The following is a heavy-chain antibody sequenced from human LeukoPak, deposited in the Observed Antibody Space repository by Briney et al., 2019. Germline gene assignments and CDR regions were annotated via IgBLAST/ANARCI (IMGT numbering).Heavy chain of an antibody. J-gene: IGHJ4*02. V-gene: IGHV3-30*02. CDR2: IRYDGSNK. CDR1: GFTFSSYG. Sequence: PGGSLRLSCAASGFTFSSYGMDWVHQAPGKGLEWVAFIRYDGSNKYYADSVKGRFTISRDNSKNTLYLQMNSLRAEDTAVYYCAKDRWGEVDYWGQGTLVTVSS. D-gene: IGHD3-10*01. CDR3: AKDRWGEVDY.